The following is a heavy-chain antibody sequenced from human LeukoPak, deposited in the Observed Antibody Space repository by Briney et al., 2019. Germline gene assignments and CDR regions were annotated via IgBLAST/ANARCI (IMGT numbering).Heavy chain of an antibody. J-gene: IGHJ4*02. Sequence: SETLSLTCAVSGGSIGSGGYSWSWIRQPPGKGLEWIGYIYHSGSTYYNPSLKSRVTISVDRSKNQFSLKLSSVTAADTAVYYCARGRRYDFWSGYYHFDYWGQGTLVTVSS. CDR3: ARGRRYDFWSGYYHFDY. CDR1: GGSIGSGGYS. CDR2: IYHSGST. D-gene: IGHD3-3*01. V-gene: IGHV4-30-2*01.